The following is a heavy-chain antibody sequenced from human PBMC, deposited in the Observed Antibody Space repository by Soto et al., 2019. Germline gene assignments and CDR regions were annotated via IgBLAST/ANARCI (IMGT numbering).Heavy chain of an antibody. Sequence: QVQLVESGGGVVQPGRSLRLSCAASGFTFSSYGMHWVRQAPGKGLEWVAVIWYDGSNKYYADYVKGRFTISRDNSNNTLYLQMNSLRAEDTAVYYCARGHIEVAGTFPESLDYWGQGTLVTVSS. J-gene: IGHJ4*02. CDR3: ARGHIEVAGTFPESLDY. V-gene: IGHV3-33*01. D-gene: IGHD6-19*01. CDR1: GFTFSSYG. CDR2: IWYDGSNK.